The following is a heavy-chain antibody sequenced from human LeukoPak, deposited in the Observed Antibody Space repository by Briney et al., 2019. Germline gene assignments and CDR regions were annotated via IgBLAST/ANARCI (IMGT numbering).Heavy chain of an antibody. CDR2: IYTSGST. CDR3: ARGRDSSGLDY. Sequence: ASETLSLTCAVYSGSLSSYYWSWIRQPAGKGLEWIGRIYTSGSTNYNPSLKSRVTMSVDTSKNQFSLKLSSVTAADTAVYYCARGRDSSGLDYWGQGTLVTVSS. V-gene: IGHV4-59*10. CDR1: SGSLSSYY. J-gene: IGHJ4*02. D-gene: IGHD3-22*01.